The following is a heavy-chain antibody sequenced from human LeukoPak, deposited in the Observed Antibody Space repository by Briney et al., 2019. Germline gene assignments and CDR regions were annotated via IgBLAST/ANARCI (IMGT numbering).Heavy chain of an antibody. V-gene: IGHV3-7*01. CDR2: IKQDGSEK. CDR1: GFTFSSYW. CDR3: ARVESPLISYYDFWSGYSDY. D-gene: IGHD3-3*01. Sequence: GGSLRLSCAASGFTFSSYWMSWVRQAPGKGLEWVANIKQDGSEKYYVDSVKGRFTISRDNAKNSLYLQMNSLRAEDTAVYYCARVESPLISYYDFWSGYSDYWGQGTLVTVSS. J-gene: IGHJ4*02.